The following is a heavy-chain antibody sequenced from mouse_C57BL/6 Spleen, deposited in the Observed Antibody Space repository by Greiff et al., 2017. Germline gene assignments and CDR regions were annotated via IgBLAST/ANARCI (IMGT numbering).Heavy chain of an antibody. CDR2: IHPTSGST. D-gene: IGHD1-1*01. V-gene: IGHV1-64*01. J-gene: IGHJ4*01. Sequence: QVQLQQSGAELVKPGASVKLSCKASGYTFTSYWMHWVKQRPGQGLEWIGMIHPTSGSTNYNEKFKSKATLTVDKSSSTAYMQLSSLTSEDSAVYYCARRGSHVSSLYYAMDYWGQGTSVTVSS. CDR3: ARRGSHVSSLYYAMDY. CDR1: GYTFTSYW.